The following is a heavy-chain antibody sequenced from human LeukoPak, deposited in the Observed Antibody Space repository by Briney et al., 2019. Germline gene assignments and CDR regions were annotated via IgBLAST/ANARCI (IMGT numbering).Heavy chain of an antibody. V-gene: IGHV3-30-3*01. CDR2: ISYDGSNK. D-gene: IGHD3-22*01. J-gene: IGHJ4*02. CDR1: GFTFSSYA. Sequence: HPGGSLRLSCAASGFTFSSYAMHWVRQAPGKGLEWVAVISYDGSNKYYADSVKGRFTISRDNSKNTLYLQMNSLRAEDTAVYYCARDVPHYYYDSSGYYDYWGQGTLVTVSS. CDR3: ARDVPHYYYDSSGYYDY.